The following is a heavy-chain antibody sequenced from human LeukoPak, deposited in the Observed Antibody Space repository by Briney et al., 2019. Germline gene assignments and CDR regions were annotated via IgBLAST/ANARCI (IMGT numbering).Heavy chain of an antibody. CDR3: ARHLIAASTTDRSPFDI. D-gene: IGHD6-13*01. V-gene: IGHV5-51*01. Sequence: GASLQISCKGSGSSFSNYWIGWVRQMPGEGLEWMGIIYPGDSDTTYNPPFRGQVTISADKSINTAYLQWSSLKASDTAMYYCARHLIAASTTDRSPFDIWGQGTMVTVSS. CDR1: GSSFSNYW. CDR2: IYPGDSDT. J-gene: IGHJ3*02.